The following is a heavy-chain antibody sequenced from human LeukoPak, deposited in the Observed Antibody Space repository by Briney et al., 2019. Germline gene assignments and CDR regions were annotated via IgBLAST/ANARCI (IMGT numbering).Heavy chain of an antibody. CDR3: ATLVSTRYYFDY. J-gene: IGHJ4*02. D-gene: IGHD5/OR15-5a*01. CDR1: GGSISSYY. V-gene: IGHV4-59*08. CDR2: THYSGST. Sequence: SETLSLTCTVSGGSISSYYWSWLRQPPGKGLEYIGYTHYSGSTNYNPSLKSRVTISLDTSGNQFSLKLSSVTAADTAVYFCATLVSTRYYFDYWGQGTLVTVSS.